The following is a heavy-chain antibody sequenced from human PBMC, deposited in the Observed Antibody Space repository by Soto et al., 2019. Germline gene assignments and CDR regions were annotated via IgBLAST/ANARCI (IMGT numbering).Heavy chain of an antibody. CDR1: GYTFTGYY. D-gene: IGHD3-22*01. CDR2: ISAYNGNT. CDR3: ARDHSPLYYYDSSGYIRGNGHDY. Sequence: QVQLVQSGAEVKKPGASVKVSCKASGYTFTGYYMHWVRQAPGQGLEWMGWISAYNGNTNYAQKLQGRVTMTTDTSTSTAYMELRSLRSDDTAVYYCARDHSPLYYYDSSGYIRGNGHDYWGQGTLVTVSS. J-gene: IGHJ4*02. V-gene: IGHV1-18*04.